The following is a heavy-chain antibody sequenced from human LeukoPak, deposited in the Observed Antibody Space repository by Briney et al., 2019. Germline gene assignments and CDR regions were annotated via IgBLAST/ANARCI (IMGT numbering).Heavy chain of an antibody. V-gene: IGHV4-34*01. D-gene: IGHD2-2*01. CDR1: GGSFSGYY. CDR3: ARVSRVVVVPAASLRFDP. J-gene: IGHJ5*02. CDR2: INHSGST. Sequence: PSETLSLTCAVYGGSFSGYYWSWIRQPPGKGLEWIGEINHSGSTNYNPSLKSRVTISVDTSKNQFSLKLSSVTAADTAVYYCARVSRVVVVPAASLRFDPWGQGTLVTVSS.